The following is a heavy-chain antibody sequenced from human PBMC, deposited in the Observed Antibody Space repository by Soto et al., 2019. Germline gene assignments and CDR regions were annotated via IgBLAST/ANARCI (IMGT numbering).Heavy chain of an antibody. Sequence: QVQLVESGGGVVQPGRSLRLSCAASGFTFSSYAMHWVRQAPGKGLEWVAVISYDGSNKYYADSVKGRFTISRDNSKNTLYLQMNSLRAEDTAVYYCERDPMGRYYGSGRYDYWGQGTLVTVSS. CDR3: ERDPMGRYYGSGRYDY. CDR2: ISYDGSNK. D-gene: IGHD3-10*01. V-gene: IGHV3-30-3*01. CDR1: GFTFSSYA. J-gene: IGHJ4*02.